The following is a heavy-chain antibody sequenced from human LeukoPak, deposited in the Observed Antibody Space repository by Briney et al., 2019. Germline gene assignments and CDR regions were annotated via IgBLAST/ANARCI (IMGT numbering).Heavy chain of an antibody. D-gene: IGHD5-18*01. V-gene: IGHV3-53*01. Sequence: GGSLRLSCAASGFTVRTNYMSWVRQAPGKGLEWVSLIHYDGSTYYTVSVKGRFTTSRDNSKNTLYLQMNSLRAEDTAVYYCAKDGDTAMVNFDYWGQGTLVTVSS. CDR1: GFTVRTNY. J-gene: IGHJ4*02. CDR3: AKDGDTAMVNFDY. CDR2: IHYDGST.